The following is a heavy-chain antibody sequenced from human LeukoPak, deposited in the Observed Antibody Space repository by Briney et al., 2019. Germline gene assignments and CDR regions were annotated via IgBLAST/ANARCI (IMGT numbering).Heavy chain of an antibody. V-gene: IGHV3-23*01. CDR3: AKDWGSGGWYNYFDP. J-gene: IGHJ5*02. Sequence: GGSLRLSCAASGFTFRNSAMSWVRQAPGKGLEWVSTFTGGDGSAYYADSVKGRFTISRDNSKNTLYLQLNSLRAEDTAVYHCAKDWGSGGWYNYFDPWGQGTLVTVSS. D-gene: IGHD6-19*01. CDR1: GFTFRNSA. CDR2: FTGGDGSA.